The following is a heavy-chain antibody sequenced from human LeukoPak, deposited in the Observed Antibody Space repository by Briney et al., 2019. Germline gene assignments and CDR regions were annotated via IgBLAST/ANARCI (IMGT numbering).Heavy chain of an antibody. J-gene: IGHJ4*02. V-gene: IGHV1-2*04. CDR1: GYTFTSYY. CDR2: INPNSGGT. D-gene: IGHD5-12*01. Sequence: ASVKVSCKASGYTFTSYYMHWVRQAPGQGLEWMGWINPNSGGTNYAQKFQGWVTMTRDTSISTAYMELSRLRSDDTAVYYCARAGYSGYDMFDYWGQGTLVTVSS. CDR3: ARAGYSGYDMFDY.